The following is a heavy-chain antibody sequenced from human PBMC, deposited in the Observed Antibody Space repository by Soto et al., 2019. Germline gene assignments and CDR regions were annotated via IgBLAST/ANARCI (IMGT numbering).Heavy chain of an antibody. CDR3: ARTYYYGSSGYYCIGY. Sequence: GASVKVSCKASGYTFIDHYVHWMRQAPGQGLEWMGWINPKSGGTKYAQKFQGRVTMTRDTSISTAYMEMSSLRYNDTAEYYCARTYYYGSSGYYCIGYWGQGTQVTVSS. CDR1: GYTFIDHY. V-gene: IGHV1-2*02. CDR2: INPKSGGT. J-gene: IGHJ4*02. D-gene: IGHD3-22*01.